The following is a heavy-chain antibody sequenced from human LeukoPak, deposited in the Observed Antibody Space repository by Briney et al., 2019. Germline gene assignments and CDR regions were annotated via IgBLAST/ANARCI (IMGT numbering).Heavy chain of an antibody. CDR1: GFTFSSYA. D-gene: IGHD1-26*01. Sequence: GGSLRLSCAASGFTFSSYAMHWVRQAPGKGLEWVAVISYDGSNKYYADSVKGRFTISRDNSKNTLYLQMNSLRAEDTAVYYCARDPKIVGATHFDYWGQGTLVTVSS. CDR2: ISYDGSNK. CDR3: ARDPKIVGATHFDY. V-gene: IGHV3-30-3*01. J-gene: IGHJ4*02.